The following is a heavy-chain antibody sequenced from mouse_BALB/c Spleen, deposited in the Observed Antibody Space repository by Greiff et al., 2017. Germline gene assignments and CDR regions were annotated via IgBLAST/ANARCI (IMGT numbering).Heavy chain of an antibody. V-gene: IGHV1-69*01. CDR3: ARGTLYGYPDY. CDR1: GYTFTDYW. D-gene: IGHD1-2*01. CDR2: IDTSDSYT. Sequence: VQLQQSGAELVMPGASVKMSCKASGYTFTDYWMHWVKQRPGQGLEWIGAIDTSDSYTSYNQKFKGKATLTVDESSSTAYMQLSSLTSEDSAVYYCARGTLYGYPDYWGQGTTLTVSS. J-gene: IGHJ2*01.